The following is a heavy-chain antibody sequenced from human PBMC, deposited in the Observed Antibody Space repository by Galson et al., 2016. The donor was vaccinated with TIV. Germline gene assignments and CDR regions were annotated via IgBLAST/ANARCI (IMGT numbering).Heavy chain of an antibody. CDR1: GFSFSNDW. V-gene: IGHV3-7*01. J-gene: IGHJ4*02. Sequence: SLRLSCAASGFSFSNDWMSWVRQAPGKGLEWVANIKQDGGEKYYVDSVKGRFTISRDNAKNSLYMQMNSLSAEDTAVYYCARYLRSSNFDYWGQGTLVTVSS. CDR2: IKQDGGEK. CDR3: ARYLRSSNFDY.